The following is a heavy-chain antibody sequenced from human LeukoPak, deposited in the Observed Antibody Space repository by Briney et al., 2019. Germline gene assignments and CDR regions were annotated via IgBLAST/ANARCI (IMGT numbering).Heavy chain of an antibody. CDR1: GFPFSSHG. D-gene: IGHD1-26*01. CDR3: AKGHYTGTSFFDY. Sequence: RGSLRLSCAASGFPFSSHGLHWARHAPAKWHYCLALIRYDGGKKYYVDSVKGRFTISRDNSKNTLDLQMDSLRVEDSAVYYCAKGHYTGTSFFDYWGQGTLVTVSS. J-gene: IGHJ4*02. V-gene: IGHV3-30*02. CDR2: IRYDGGKK.